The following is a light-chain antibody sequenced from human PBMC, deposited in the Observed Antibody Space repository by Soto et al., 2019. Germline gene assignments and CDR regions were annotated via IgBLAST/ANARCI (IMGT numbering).Light chain of an antibody. V-gene: IGKV3D-15*01. Sequence: EIVMTQSPATQSVSPGERASLSCMASQSVSSNLAWYQQKPGQAPRLLIYGASTRATGIPARFSGSGSGTEFTLIISSLQSEDFAVYYCQQYHNWPLTFGGGTNVEIK. J-gene: IGKJ4*01. CDR3: QQYHNWPLT. CDR1: QSVSSN. CDR2: GAS.